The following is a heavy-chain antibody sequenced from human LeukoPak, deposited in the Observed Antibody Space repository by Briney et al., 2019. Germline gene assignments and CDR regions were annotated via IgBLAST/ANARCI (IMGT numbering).Heavy chain of an antibody. J-gene: IGHJ4*02. CDR1: GFTFSSYG. V-gene: IGHV3-30*02. CDR3: AKLGYCSSTSCWGGYFDY. D-gene: IGHD2-2*01. CDR2: IRYDGSNK. Sequence: GGSLRLSCAASGFTFSSYGMHWVRQAPGKGLEWVAFIRYDGSNKYYADSVKGRFTISRDNSKNTLYLQMNSLRAEDTAVYYCAKLGYCSSTSCWGGYFDYWGQGTLVTVSS.